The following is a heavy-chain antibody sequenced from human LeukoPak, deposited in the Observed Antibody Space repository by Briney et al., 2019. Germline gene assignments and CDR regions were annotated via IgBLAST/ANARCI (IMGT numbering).Heavy chain of an antibody. CDR2: IYYSGGT. J-gene: IGHJ3*02. D-gene: IGHD5-24*01. CDR1: GDSISSYY. CDR3: ARHVTISGPYDASDI. V-gene: IGHV4-59*08. Sequence: SETVSLTCTVSGDSISSYYWSWIRQPPGKGLEWIGYIYYSGGTDYNPSLRSRVTISVDTSKNQFSLKLRSVTAADTAVYYCARHVTISGPYDASDIWGEGTMVTVST.